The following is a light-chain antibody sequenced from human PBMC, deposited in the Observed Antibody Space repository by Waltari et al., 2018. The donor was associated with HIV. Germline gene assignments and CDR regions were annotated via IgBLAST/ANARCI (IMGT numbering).Light chain of an antibody. CDR1: SSDICRYNL. J-gene: IGLJ3*02. Sequence: QSALTQPASVSGSPEQSITFSCTRTSSDICRYNLVYWYQQHPGKATRLMIYEVTPRPAGVSYRLSGSKSGNTASLTISGLQSEEESDYYCCSFAGSTSWVFCGGTKLTFL. CDR2: EVT. CDR3: CSFAGSTSWV. V-gene: IGLV2-23*02.